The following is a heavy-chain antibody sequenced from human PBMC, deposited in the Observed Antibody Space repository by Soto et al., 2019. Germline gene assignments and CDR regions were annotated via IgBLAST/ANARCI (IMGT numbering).Heavy chain of an antibody. D-gene: IGHD2-21*02. CDR2: ISKEGNSK. Sequence: VQLVESGGGLVQPGGSLRLSCAASGFTFSSYWMHWVRQAPGKGLEWVAVISKEGNSKHYSDSVKGRFTISRDNSENTLYLQMSSLRPEDTAVYYCARSFCGDDCALDYWGQGTLVTV. CDR3: ARSFCGDDCALDY. J-gene: IGHJ4*02. V-gene: IGHV3-30-3*01. CDR1: GFTFSSYW.